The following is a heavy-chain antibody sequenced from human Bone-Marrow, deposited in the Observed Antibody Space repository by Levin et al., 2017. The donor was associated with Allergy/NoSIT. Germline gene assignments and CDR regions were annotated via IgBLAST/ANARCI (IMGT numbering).Heavy chain of an antibody. J-gene: IGHJ5*02. D-gene: IGHD1-26*01. CDR1: GFTFSSYG. CDR2: ISYDGSNK. Sequence: PGGSLRLSCAASGFTFSSYGMHWVRQAPGKGLEWVAVISYDGSNKYYADSVKGRFTISRDNSKNTLYLQMNSLRAEDTAVYYCAKDLEQYSGSQSPWGQGTLVTVSS. V-gene: IGHV3-30*18. CDR3: AKDLEQYSGSQSP.